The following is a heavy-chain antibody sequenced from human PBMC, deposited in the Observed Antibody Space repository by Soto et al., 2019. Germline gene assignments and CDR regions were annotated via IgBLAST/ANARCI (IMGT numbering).Heavy chain of an antibody. Sequence: PSETLSLTCAVSGGSISSSNWWSWVRQPPGKGLEWIGEIYYSGSTYYNPSLKSRVTISVDTSKNQFSLKLSSVTAADTAVYYCARHTLYLRYLNPTQYYFDYWGQGTLVTVSS. J-gene: IGHJ4*02. V-gene: IGHV4-4*02. CDR1: GGSISSSNW. CDR2: IYYSGST. D-gene: IGHD2-8*01. CDR3: ARHTLYLRYLNPTQYYFDY.